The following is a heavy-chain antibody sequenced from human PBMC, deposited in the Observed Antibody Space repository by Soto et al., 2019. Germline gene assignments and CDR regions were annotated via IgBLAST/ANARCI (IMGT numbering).Heavy chain of an antibody. V-gene: IGHV1-3*01. J-gene: IGHJ6*02. CDR3: ASSYSNYALIDYYYYGLDV. D-gene: IGHD4-4*01. Sequence: ASVKVSCKASGYTFTSYAMHWVRQAPGQRLEWMGWINAGNGNTKYSQKFQGRVTITRDTSASTAYMELSSLRSEDTAVYYCASSYSNYALIDYYYYGLDVWGQGTTVTVSS. CDR2: INAGNGNT. CDR1: GYTFTSYA.